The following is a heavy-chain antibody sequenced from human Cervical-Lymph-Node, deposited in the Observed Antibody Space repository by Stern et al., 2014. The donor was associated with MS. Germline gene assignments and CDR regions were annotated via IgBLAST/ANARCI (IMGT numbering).Heavy chain of an antibody. V-gene: IGHV4-61*02. CDR2: IHDSGGT. Sequence: QVQLVESGPGLVKPSQTLSLTCTVSGGSISSSGYYWSWIRQPADKGLEWIGRIHDSGGTYYNPSLKSRVTISMDTAQNQFSLQLPSVTAADTAVYYCAPTRWDLFTWNWFDPWGQGTLVTVSS. CDR1: GGSISSSGYY. CDR3: APTRWDLFTWNWFDP. J-gene: IGHJ5*02. D-gene: IGHD1-26*01.